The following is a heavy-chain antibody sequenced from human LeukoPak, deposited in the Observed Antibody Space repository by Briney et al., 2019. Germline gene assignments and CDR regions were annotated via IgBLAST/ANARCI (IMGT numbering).Heavy chain of an antibody. Sequence: PGGSLRLSCAASGFTFDDYGMSWVRQAPVKGLEWVSGINWNGGSTGYADSVKGRFTISRDNAKNSLYLQMNSLRAEDTALYYCARDFYGSGSLKFDYWGQGTLVTVSS. CDR1: GFTFDDYG. V-gene: IGHV3-20*04. J-gene: IGHJ4*02. CDR3: ARDFYGSGSLKFDY. D-gene: IGHD3-10*01. CDR2: INWNGGST.